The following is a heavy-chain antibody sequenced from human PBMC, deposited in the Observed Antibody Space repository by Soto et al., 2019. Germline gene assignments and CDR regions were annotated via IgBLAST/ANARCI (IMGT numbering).Heavy chain of an antibody. V-gene: IGHV1-69*13. CDR2: IIPIFGTA. Sequence: GASVKVSFKASGGTFSSYAISWVRQAPGQGLEWMGGIIPIFGTANYAQKFQGRVTITADESTSTAYMELSSLRSEDTAVYYCAREQYYDYVWGSYRPRYFDYWGQGTLVTVSS. CDR3: AREQYYDYVWGSYRPRYFDY. D-gene: IGHD3-16*02. J-gene: IGHJ4*02. CDR1: GGTFSSYA.